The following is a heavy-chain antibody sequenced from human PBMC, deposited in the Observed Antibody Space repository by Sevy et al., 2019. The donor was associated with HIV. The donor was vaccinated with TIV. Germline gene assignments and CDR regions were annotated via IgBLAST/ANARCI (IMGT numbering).Heavy chain of an antibody. D-gene: IGHD3-22*01. CDR1: GFTFSSYF. CDR3: ARGKERNGNGYFDY. Sequence: GGSLRLSCETSGFTFSSYFINWVRQSPGKGLEWVASIGRSSSHIYYADSVKGRFTTSRDNGKNSLYLQMNSLRVDDTAIYYRARGKERNGNGYFDYWGQGALVTVSS. V-gene: IGHV3-21*06. CDR2: IGRSSSHI. J-gene: IGHJ4*02.